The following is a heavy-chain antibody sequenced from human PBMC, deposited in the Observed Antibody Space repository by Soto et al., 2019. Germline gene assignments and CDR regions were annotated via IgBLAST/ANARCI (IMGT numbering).Heavy chain of an antibody. Sequence: GSGPTLVNPTQTLTLTCTFSGFSLSTSGVGVGWIRQPPGKALEWLALIYWDDGKRYSPSLKSRLTITKDTSKNQVVLTMTNMDPVDTATYYCAHGRIDKGATIHFAPTFDYWGQGTLVTVSS. CDR3: AHGRIDKGATIHFAPTFDY. J-gene: IGHJ4*02. V-gene: IGHV2-5*02. CDR2: IYWDDGK. CDR1: GFSLSTSGVG. D-gene: IGHD5-12*01.